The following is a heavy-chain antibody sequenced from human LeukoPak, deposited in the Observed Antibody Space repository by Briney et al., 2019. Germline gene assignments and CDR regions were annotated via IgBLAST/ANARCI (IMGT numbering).Heavy chain of an antibody. J-gene: IGHJ6*02. CDR3: AKDASGYSSSWPEFYYYYYGMDV. CDR2: ISGSGGST. V-gene: IGHV3-23*01. CDR1: GFTFSSYA. D-gene: IGHD6-13*01. Sequence: GGSLRLSCAASGFTFSSYAMSWVRQAPGKGLEWVSAISGSGGSTYYADSVKGRFTISRDNSKNTLYLQMNSLRAEDTAVYYRAKDASGYSSSWPEFYYYYYGMDVWGQGTTVTVSS.